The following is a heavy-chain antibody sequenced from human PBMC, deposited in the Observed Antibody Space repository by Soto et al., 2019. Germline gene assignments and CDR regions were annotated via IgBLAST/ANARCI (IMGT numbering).Heavy chain of an antibody. V-gene: IGHV1-18*01. D-gene: IGHD3-9*01. CDR3: ARALHYDILTGDSDYYYYGMDV. Sequence: ASVKVSCKASGYTFTIYGISWVRQAPGQGLEWMGWISAYNGNTNYAQKLQGRVTMTTDTSTSTAYMELRSLRSDDTAVYYCARALHYDILTGDSDYYYYGMDVWGQGTTVTVS. CDR2: ISAYNGNT. J-gene: IGHJ6*02. CDR1: GYTFTIYG.